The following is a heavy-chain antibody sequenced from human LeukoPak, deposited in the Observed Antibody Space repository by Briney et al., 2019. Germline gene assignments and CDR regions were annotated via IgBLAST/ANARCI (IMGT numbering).Heavy chain of an antibody. D-gene: IGHD2-2*01. CDR1: GGTFSSYA. CDR3: ARIDCSFASCYRGYYFDY. V-gene: IGHV1-69*13. J-gene: IGHJ4*02. CDR2: IIPIFGTA. Sequence: PSASVKVSCKASGGTFSSYAISWVRQAPGQGLEWMGGIIPIFGTANYAQKFQGRVTITADESTSTAYMELSSLRSEDTAMYYCARIDCSFASCYRGYYFDYWGQGTLVTVSS.